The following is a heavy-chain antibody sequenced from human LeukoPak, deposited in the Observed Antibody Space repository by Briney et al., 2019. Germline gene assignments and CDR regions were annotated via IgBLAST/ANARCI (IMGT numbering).Heavy chain of an antibody. J-gene: IGHJ4*02. CDR3: AKDTRHGSGSLAG. CDR1: GFIFRDYT. V-gene: IGHV3-21*04. CDR2: INKGGSYM. Sequence: GGSLRLSCVASGFIFRDYTMNWVRQTPGKGLEWVSAINKGGSYMAYADSVKGRFTVSRDNAKNSLYLQMNSLRAEDTALYYCAKDTRHGSGSLAGWGQGTLVTVSS. D-gene: IGHD6-19*01.